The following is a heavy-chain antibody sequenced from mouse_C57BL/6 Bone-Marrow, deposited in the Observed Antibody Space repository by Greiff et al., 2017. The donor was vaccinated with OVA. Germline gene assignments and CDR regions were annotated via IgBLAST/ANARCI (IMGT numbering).Heavy chain of an antibody. CDR2: ISSGGSYT. Sequence: EVQVVESGGDLVKPGGSLKLSCAASGFTFSSYGMSWVRQTPDKRLEWVATISSGGSYTYYPDSVKGRFTISRDNANNTLYLQMSSLKSEDTAMYYCARHEEAYYSNFFDYWGQGTTLTVSS. D-gene: IGHD2-5*01. J-gene: IGHJ2*01. V-gene: IGHV5-6*01. CDR3: ARHEEAYYSNFFDY. CDR1: GFTFSSYG.